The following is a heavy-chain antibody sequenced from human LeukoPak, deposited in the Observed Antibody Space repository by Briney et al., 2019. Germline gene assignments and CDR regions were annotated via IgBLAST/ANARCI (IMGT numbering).Heavy chain of an antibody. CDR3: ARGGTMITPNAAFDI. D-gene: IGHD3-22*01. Sequence: SETLSLTCTVSGGSISSYYWSWIRQPPGKGLEWIGYIYYSGSTNYNPSLKSRVTISVDTSKNQFSPKLSSVTAADTAVYYCARGGTMITPNAAFDIWGQGTMVTVSS. CDR1: GGSISSYY. V-gene: IGHV4-59*08. J-gene: IGHJ3*02. CDR2: IYYSGST.